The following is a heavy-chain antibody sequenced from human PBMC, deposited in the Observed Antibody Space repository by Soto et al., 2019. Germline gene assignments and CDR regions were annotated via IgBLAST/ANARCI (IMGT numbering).Heavy chain of an antibody. CDR2: INSDGRSI. Sequence: HPGGSLRLSCAASGFTFSSYWMHWVRQAPGKGLVWVSRINSDGRSISYADSVKGRFTISRDNAKNTLYLQMNSLRAEDTAVYYCARKISGSHEYGMDVWGQGTTVTVSS. CDR1: GFTFSSYW. D-gene: IGHD2-15*01. V-gene: IGHV3-74*01. J-gene: IGHJ6*02. CDR3: ARKISGSHEYGMDV.